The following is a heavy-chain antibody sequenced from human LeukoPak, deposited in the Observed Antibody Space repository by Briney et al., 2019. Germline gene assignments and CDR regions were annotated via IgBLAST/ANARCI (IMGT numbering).Heavy chain of an antibody. CDR2: VDWYADT. Sequence: SGPSLVQPTHTLTLSCTFSGFSLSTSGRSVSCMLQPPVKALERFTPVDWYADTYYCTSMMPRRTISNDTSKKQVVLTMTNLDPEDTATYYCTRTYSGRCPVHYWGQATLVTVSS. D-gene: IGHD1-26*01. CDR3: TRTYSGRCPVHY. J-gene: IGHJ4*02. V-gene: IGHV2-70*13. CDR1: GFSLSTSGRS.